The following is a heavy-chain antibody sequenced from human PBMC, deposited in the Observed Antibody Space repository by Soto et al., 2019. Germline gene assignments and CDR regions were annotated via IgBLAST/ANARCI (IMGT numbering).Heavy chain of an antibody. D-gene: IGHD2-21*02. Sequence: GGSLRLSCAASGFTFSSYAMSWVRQAPGKGLEWVSAISGSGGSTYYADSVKGRFTISRDNSKNTLYLQMNSLRAEDTAVYYCAKVPYGYCGGDCYPYYFDYWGQGTLVTVSS. CDR2: ISGSGGST. J-gene: IGHJ4*02. V-gene: IGHV3-23*01. CDR1: GFTFSSYA. CDR3: AKVPYGYCGGDCYPYYFDY.